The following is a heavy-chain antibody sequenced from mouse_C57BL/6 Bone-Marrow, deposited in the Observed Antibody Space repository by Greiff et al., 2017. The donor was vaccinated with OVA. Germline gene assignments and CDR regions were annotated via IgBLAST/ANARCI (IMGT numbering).Heavy chain of an antibody. V-gene: IGHV7-1*01. Sequence: EVQLVESGGGLVQSGRSLRLSCATSGFTFSDFYMEWVRQAPGKGLEWIAASRNKANDYTTEYSASVKGRFIVSRDTSQSILYLQMIALSAEDTAIYYCARGAPNCALSWFAYWGQGTLVTVSA. D-gene: IGHD4-1*01. CDR3: ARGAPNCALSWFAY. CDR2: SRNKANDYTT. J-gene: IGHJ3*01. CDR1: GFTFSDFY.